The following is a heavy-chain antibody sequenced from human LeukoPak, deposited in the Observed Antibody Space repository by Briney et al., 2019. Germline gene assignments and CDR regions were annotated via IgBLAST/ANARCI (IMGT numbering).Heavy chain of an antibody. V-gene: IGHV4-59*01. CDR2: IYNSGST. D-gene: IGHD4-23*01. Sequence: SETLSLTCTVSGGSISSYYWSWIRQPPGKGLEWIGYIYNSGSTNYDHSLKSRVTISEDMSNNQFSLKLSSVTAADTAVYYCARALRLWGGNSGIAFDIWGQGTMVTVSS. CDR1: GGSISSYY. J-gene: IGHJ3*02. CDR3: ARALRLWGGNSGIAFDI.